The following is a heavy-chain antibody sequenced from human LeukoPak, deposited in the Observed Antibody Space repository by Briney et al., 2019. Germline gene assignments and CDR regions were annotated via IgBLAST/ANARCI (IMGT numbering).Heavy chain of an antibody. D-gene: IGHD6-13*01. CDR2: INHSGST. CDR1: GGSFSGYY. CDR3: ARVGYSSSWYNWFDP. J-gene: IGHJ5*02. V-gene: IGHV4-34*01. Sequence: PSETLSLTCAVYGGSFSGYYWSWIRQPPGKGLEWIGEINHSGSTNYNPSLKSRVTISVDTSKNQFSLKLSSATAADTAVYYCARVGYSSSWYNWFDPWGQGTLVTVSS.